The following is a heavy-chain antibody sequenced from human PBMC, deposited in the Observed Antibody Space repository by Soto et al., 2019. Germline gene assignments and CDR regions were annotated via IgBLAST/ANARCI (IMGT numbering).Heavy chain of an antibody. J-gene: IGHJ4*02. V-gene: IGHV4-4*07. Sequence: SETLSLTCTVSGGSISSYYWSWIRQPAGKGLEWIGRIYTSGSTNYNPSLKSRVTISVDTSKNQFSLKLSSVTAADTAVYYCARSTGTAMVLGFWDYWGQGTLVTVSS. CDR1: GGSISSYY. D-gene: IGHD5-18*01. CDR3: ARSTGTAMVLGFWDY. CDR2: IYTSGST.